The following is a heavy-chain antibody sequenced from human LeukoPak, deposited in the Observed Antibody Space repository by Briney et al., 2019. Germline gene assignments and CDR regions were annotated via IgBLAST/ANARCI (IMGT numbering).Heavy chain of an antibody. CDR2: ISSSGSTI. D-gene: IGHD3-10*01. CDR3: AKEYGSGTHRNRFDY. Sequence: GGSLRLSCVVSGFTFSSYAMSWVRQAPGKGLEWVSGISSSGSTIYYADSVKGRFTISRDNAKNSLYLQMNSLRAEDTAVYFCAKEYGSGTHRNRFDYWGQGTLVTVSS. J-gene: IGHJ4*02. CDR1: GFTFSSYA. V-gene: IGHV3-48*03.